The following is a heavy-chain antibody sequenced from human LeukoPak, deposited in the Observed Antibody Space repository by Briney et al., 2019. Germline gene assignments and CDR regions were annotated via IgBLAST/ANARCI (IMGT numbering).Heavy chain of an antibody. CDR2: IKQDGSEK. CDR1: GFTLSSYW. V-gene: IGHV3-7*01. CDR3: ARVSTPLMRLDY. Sequence: GGSLRLSCAAFGFTLSSYWMGWVRQAPGKGLEWVANIKQDGSEKYYVDSVKGRFTISRDNAKNSLYLQMSSLRAEDTAVYHCARVSTPLMRLDYWGQGTLVTVSS. J-gene: IGHJ4*02. D-gene: IGHD4-4*01.